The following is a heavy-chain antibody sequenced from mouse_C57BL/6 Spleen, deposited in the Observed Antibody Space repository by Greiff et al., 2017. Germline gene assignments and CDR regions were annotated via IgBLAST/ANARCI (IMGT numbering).Heavy chain of an antibody. CDR1: GYSITSGYY. CDR3: ARGGDGYYGGVAY. V-gene: IGHV3-6*01. CDR2: ISYDGSN. D-gene: IGHD2-3*01. Sequence: DVQLQESGPGLVKPSQSLSLTCSVTGYSITSGYYWNWIRQFPGNKLEWMGYISYDGSNNYNPSLKNRISITRDTSKNQFFLKLNSVTTEDTATYYCARGGDGYYGGVAYWGQGTLVTVSA. J-gene: IGHJ3*01.